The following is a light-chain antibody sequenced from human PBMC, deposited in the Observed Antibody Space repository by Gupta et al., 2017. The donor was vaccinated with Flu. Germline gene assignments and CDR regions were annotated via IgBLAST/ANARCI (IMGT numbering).Light chain of an antibody. CDR2: AAS. CDR1: QGIVKS. V-gene: IGKV1-16*01. CDR3: QQYVSYPMT. J-gene: IGKJ4*01. Sequence: DIQMIQSPSSLSASVGDRVTITCRASQGIVKSFAWFQQKPGKAPKSLIYAASILHTGVPSRFSGSGSGTEFTLTISSLQPEDFATYYCQQYVSYPMTFGRGTKVEIK.